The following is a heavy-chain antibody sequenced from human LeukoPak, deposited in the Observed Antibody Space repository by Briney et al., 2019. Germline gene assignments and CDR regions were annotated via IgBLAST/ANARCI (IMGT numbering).Heavy chain of an antibody. CDR1: EFTFRSYG. Sequence: GGSLRLSCVASEFTFRSYGMHWVRQAPGKGLEWVAVISYDGSNKYYADSVKGRFTISRDNSKNTLYLQMNSLRAEDTAVYYCAKDGGLAAAGPSGHWGQGTLVTVSS. CDR3: AKDGGLAAAGPSGH. D-gene: IGHD6-13*01. V-gene: IGHV3-30*18. CDR2: ISYDGSNK. J-gene: IGHJ4*02.